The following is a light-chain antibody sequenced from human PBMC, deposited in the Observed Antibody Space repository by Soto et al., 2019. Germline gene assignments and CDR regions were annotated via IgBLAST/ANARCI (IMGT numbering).Light chain of an antibody. CDR2: GNS. CDR3: QSYDSSLSGVV. V-gene: IGLV1-40*01. J-gene: IGLJ2*01. CDR1: SSNTGAGYH. Sequence: QSVLTQPPSVSGAPGQRVTISCTGSSSNTGAGYHVHWYQQLPGTAPKLLIYGNSNRPSGVPDRFSGSKSGTSASLAITGLQAEDEADYYCQSYDSSLSGVVFGGGTKLTVL.